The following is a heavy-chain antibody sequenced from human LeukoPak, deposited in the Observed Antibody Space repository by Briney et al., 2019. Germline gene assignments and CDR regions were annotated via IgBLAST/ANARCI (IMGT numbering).Heavy chain of an antibody. CDR3: ARRSDYFDY. CDR1: GFTFSTYT. D-gene: IGHD3-3*01. CDR2: ISSTSITI. V-gene: IGHV3-48*02. J-gene: IGHJ4*02. Sequence: WVSLILSCAASGFTFSTYTMNWVRQAPGKGLEWVSSISSTSITIYYADSVKGRFTISRENAKNSLYLKMNSLRDEDTAVYYCARRSDYFDYWGQGTLVTVSS.